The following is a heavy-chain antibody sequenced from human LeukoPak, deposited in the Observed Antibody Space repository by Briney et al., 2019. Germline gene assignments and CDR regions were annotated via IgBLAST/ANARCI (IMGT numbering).Heavy chain of an antibody. CDR1: GYTFTSYY. CDR2: INPNTGGT. Sequence: ASVKVSCKASGYTFTSYYMHWVRQAPGQGLEWMGRINPNTGGTNYAQKFQGRVTVTRDTSISTVYMELSRLRSDDTAVYYCATYAAVGMSNWFDPWGQGTLVTVSS. CDR3: ATYAAVGMSNWFDP. D-gene: IGHD6-13*01. V-gene: IGHV1-2*06. J-gene: IGHJ5*02.